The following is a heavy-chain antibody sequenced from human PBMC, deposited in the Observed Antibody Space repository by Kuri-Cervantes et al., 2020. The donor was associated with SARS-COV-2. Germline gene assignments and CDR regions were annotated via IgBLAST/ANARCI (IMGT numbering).Heavy chain of an antibody. CDR2: ISGSGGST. CDR3: AREGSQFDP. J-gene: IGHJ5*02. CDR1: GFTVSSNY. V-gene: IGHV3-23*01. Sequence: GESLKISCAASGFTVSSNYMSWVRQAPGKGLEWVSAISGSGGSTYYADSVKGRFTISRDNAKNSLYLQMNSLRDEDTAVYYCAREGSQFDPWGQGTLVTVSS.